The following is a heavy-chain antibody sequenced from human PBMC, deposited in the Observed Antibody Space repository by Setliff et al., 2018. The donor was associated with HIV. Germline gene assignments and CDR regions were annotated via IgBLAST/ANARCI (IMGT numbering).Heavy chain of an antibody. Sequence: PSETLSLTCSVSGGSIDIFYWTWIRQAPGKGLEWIGSIYYSGFTSYNPSLNSRVSASVDTSENQFSLNLTSVTAADTAVYYCARRYSSRRPAYDIWGQGTMVTVSS. J-gene: IGHJ3*02. CDR3: ARRYSSRRPAYDI. CDR1: GGSIDIFY. CDR2: IYYSGFT. D-gene: IGHD6-19*01. V-gene: IGHV4-59*03.